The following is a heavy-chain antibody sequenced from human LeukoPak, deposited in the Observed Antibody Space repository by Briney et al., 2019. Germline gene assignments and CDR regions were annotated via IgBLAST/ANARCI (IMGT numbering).Heavy chain of an antibody. CDR3: ARLSTLASSSGWFDY. CDR2: IYYSGST. D-gene: IGHD6-19*01. Sequence: PSGTLSLTCAVSGGSISSSNWWSWVRQPPGKGLEWIGYIYYSGSTNYNPSLKSRVTISVDTSKNQFSLKLSSVTAADTAVYYCARLSTLASSSGWFDYWGQGTLVTVSS. CDR1: GGSISSSNW. V-gene: IGHV4-4*02. J-gene: IGHJ4*02.